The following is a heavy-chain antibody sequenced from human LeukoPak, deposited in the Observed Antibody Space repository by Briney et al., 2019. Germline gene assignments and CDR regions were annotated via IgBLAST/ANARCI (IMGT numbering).Heavy chain of an antibody. CDR2: FDPEDGET. V-gene: IGHV1-24*01. J-gene: IGHJ4*02. CDR3: ATLANYYDRSGYFIFEY. CDR1: GYTLTELS. D-gene: IGHD3-22*01. Sequence: ASVKVSCKVSGYTLTELSMHWVRQAPGKGLEWMGGFDPEDGETIYAQMFQGRVTMTEDTSTDTAYMELSSLRSEDTAVYYCATLANYYDRSGYFIFEYWGQGTLVTVTS.